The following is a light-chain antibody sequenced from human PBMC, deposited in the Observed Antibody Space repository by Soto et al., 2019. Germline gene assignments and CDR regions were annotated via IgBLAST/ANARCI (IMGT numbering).Light chain of an antibody. CDR2: DAS. J-gene: IGKJ1*01. V-gene: IGKV1-5*01. CDR3: QHYDSYPWA. Sequence: DIQMTQSPSSLSVSVGDSVTITCRASQSISGWLAWYQQKPGEAPKVLIYDASSLESGVPSRFSGSGSGTEFTLTISSLQPDDFATYYCQHYDSYPWAFGQGTKVEIK. CDR1: QSISGW.